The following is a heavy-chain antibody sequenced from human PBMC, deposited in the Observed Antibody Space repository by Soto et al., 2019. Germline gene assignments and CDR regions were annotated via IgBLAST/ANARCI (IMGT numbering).Heavy chain of an antibody. J-gene: IGHJ3*02. V-gene: IGHV3-48*01. CDR2: ISTSSSTI. CDR1: GFTFSSYD. D-gene: IGHD1-26*01. CDR3: ARTIVGSTFDAFDI. Sequence: PGGSLRLSCAASGFTFSSYDMNWVRQAPGKGLEWVSYISTSSSTIYYADSVKGRFTISRDNAKNSLYLQMSSLRAEDTAIYYCARTIVGSTFDAFDIWGQGTMVTVSS.